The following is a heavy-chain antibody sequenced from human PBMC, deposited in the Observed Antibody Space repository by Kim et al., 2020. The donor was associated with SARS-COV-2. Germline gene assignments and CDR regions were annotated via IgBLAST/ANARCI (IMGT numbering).Heavy chain of an antibody. CDR2: IKTDGSDI. V-gene: IGHV3-74*01. CDR3: VRDTAHAGYYYMDV. CDR1: GFTFSTYW. J-gene: IGHJ6*03. Sequence: GGSLRLSCAASGFTFSTYWMHWVRQAPGKGLVWVSRIKTDGSDIKYADSVKGRFTASRDNAKNTLFLQMNSLRAEDTAVYYCVRDTAHAGYYYMDVWGK.